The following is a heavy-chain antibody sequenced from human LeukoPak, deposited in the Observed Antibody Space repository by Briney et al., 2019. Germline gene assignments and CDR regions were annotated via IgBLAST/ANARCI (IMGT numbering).Heavy chain of an antibody. V-gene: IGHV4-59*01. CDR2: IYYSGTT. CDR1: GGSISGKY. D-gene: IGHD6-13*01. J-gene: IGHJ6*03. CDR3: ARGRWYSSTNMDV. Sequence: SESLSLTCTVSGGSISGKYWSWIRQTPGKGLEWVGYIYYSGTTKYNPSLKSRVTISVDTSKNQFSLKVRSVTTADTAVYYCARGRWYSSTNMDVWGKGTTVTISS.